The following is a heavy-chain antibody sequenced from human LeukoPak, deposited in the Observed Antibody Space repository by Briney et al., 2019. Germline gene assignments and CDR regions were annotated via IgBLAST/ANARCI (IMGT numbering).Heavy chain of an antibody. D-gene: IGHD6-19*01. J-gene: IGHJ3*02. V-gene: IGHV5-51*01. CDR2: IYPGDSDT. Sequence: GETLKISCKGSGYSFTSYWIGWVRQMPGKGLEWMGIIYPGDSDTRYSPSFQGQVTISVDKSISTAYLQWSSLKASDTAMYYCARSLSSGWSLDAFDIWGQGTMVTVSS. CDR3: ARSLSSGWSLDAFDI. CDR1: GYSFTSYW.